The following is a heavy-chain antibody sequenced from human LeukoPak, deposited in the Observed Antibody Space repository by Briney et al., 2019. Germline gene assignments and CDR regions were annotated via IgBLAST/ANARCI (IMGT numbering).Heavy chain of an antibody. V-gene: IGHV1-46*01. D-gene: IGHD4-23*01. CDR1: GYTFTSYY. CDR3: ARDDYGGNSHDAFDI. Sequence: ASVKVSCKASGYTFTSYYIHWVRQAPGQGLEWMGIINPSSGSTSYAQKFQGRVTMTRDTSTSTVYMELSSLGSEDTAVYYCARDDYGGNSHDAFDIRGQGTMVTVSS. CDR2: INPSSGST. J-gene: IGHJ3*02.